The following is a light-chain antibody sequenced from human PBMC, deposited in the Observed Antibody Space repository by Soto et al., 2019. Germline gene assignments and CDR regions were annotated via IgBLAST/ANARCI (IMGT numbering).Light chain of an antibody. J-gene: IGKJ4*01. Sequence: DIQMTQSPSTLSASVGDRVSITCRASESISSWLAWYQQKPGKAPKILINKASNLESGVPSRFSGGGSGTEFTLTSSSLQPDDFATYYCQQYNTYPLTFGGGTKVEIK. V-gene: IGKV1-5*03. CDR3: QQYNTYPLT. CDR1: ESISSW. CDR2: KAS.